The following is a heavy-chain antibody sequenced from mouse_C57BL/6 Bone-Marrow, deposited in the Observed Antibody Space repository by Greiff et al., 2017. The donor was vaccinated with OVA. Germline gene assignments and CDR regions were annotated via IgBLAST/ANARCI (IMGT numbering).Heavy chain of an antibody. Sequence: EVQGVESGEGLVKPGGSLKLSCAASGFTFSSYAMSWVRQTPEKRLEWVAYISSGGDYIYYADTVKGRFTISRDNARNTLYLQMSSLKSEDTAMYYCTRVDYYYGPAWFAYWGQGTLVTVSA. CDR3: TRVDYYYGPAWFAY. V-gene: IGHV5-9-1*02. J-gene: IGHJ3*01. D-gene: IGHD1-1*01. CDR2: ISSGGDYI. CDR1: GFTFSSYA.